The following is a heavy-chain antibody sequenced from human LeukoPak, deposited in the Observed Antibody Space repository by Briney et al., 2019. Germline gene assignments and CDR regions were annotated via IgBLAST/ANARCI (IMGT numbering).Heavy chain of an antibody. Sequence: SETLSLTCAVYGGSFSGYYWSWIRQPAGKGLEWIGRIYTSGSTNYNPSLKSRVTISVDTSKNQFSLKLSSVTAADTAVYYCARSPLVVVTAMGDWYFDLWGRGTLVTVSS. CDR3: ARSPLVVVTAMGDWYFDL. D-gene: IGHD2-21*02. CDR1: GGSFSGYY. CDR2: IYTSGST. J-gene: IGHJ2*01. V-gene: IGHV4-59*10.